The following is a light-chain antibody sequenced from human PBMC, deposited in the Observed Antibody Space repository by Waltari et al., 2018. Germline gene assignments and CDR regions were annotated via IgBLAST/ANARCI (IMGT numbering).Light chain of an antibody. Sequence: ENVLTQSPGTLSLSPGERATLSCRASQSVSSRHLAWYQQKPGQAPSLLIYDASSRATGIPDRFSGSASGTDFTLTISRLEPEDSAVYYCQQYGSSPLYTFGQGTKLEIK. CDR2: DAS. J-gene: IGKJ2*01. CDR3: QQYGSSPLYT. V-gene: IGKV3-20*01. CDR1: QSVSSRH.